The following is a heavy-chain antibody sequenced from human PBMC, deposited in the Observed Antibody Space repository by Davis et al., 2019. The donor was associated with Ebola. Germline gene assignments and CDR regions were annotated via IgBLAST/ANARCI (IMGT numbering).Heavy chain of an antibody. CDR2: ISADNSDT. D-gene: IGHD1-26*01. Sequence: PGGSLRLSCQGSGDTFLGYWITWVRQMPGKGMEWMGRISADNSDTRYNPSLQGQVTISVDKSTNTAFLHWSSLEDSDTAIYYCARRGWDLHYYYYMDVWGEGTTVTVS. J-gene: IGHJ6*03. V-gene: IGHV5-51*01. CDR3: ARRGWDLHYYYYMDV. CDR1: GDTFLGYW.